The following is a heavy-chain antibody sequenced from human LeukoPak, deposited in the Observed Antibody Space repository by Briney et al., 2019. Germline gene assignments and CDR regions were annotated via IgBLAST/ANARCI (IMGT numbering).Heavy chain of an antibody. D-gene: IGHD1-26*01. V-gene: IGHV4-30-4*08. CDR2: IYYSGST. Sequence: SQTLSLTCTVSGGSISSGDYYWSWIRQPPGKGLEWIGYIYYSGSTYYNPSLKSRVTISVGTSKNQFSLKLSSVSAADTAVYYCASGKLVGATSDAFDIWGQGTMVTVSS. CDR3: ASGKLVGATSDAFDI. J-gene: IGHJ3*02. CDR1: GGSISSGDYY.